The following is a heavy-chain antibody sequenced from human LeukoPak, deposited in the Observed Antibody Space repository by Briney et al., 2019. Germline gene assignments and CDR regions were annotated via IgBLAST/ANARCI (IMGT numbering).Heavy chain of an antibody. J-gene: IGHJ4*02. V-gene: IGHV1-18*01. CDR3: ARDDYYDSSGYYYAGFDY. D-gene: IGHD3-22*01. CDR1: GYTFTSYG. Sequence: ASVKVSCKASGYTFTSYGISWVRQAPGQGLEWMGWISAHNGNTNYAQKLQGRVTMTTDTSTSTAYMELRSLRSDDTAVYYCARDDYYDSSGYYYAGFDYWGQGTLVTVSS. CDR2: ISAHNGNT.